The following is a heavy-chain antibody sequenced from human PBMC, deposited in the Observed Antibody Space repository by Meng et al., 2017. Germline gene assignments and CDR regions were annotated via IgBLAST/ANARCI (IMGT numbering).Heavy chain of an antibody. CDR1: GGTFSSYA. Sequence: SVKVSCKASGGTFSSYAISWVRQAPGQGLEWMGGIIPIFGTANYAQKFQGRVTITTDESTSTAYMELRSLRSDDTAVYYCARDRAPYGGGAFDIWGQGTMVTVSS. CDR3: ARDRAPYGGGAFDI. V-gene: IGHV1-69*05. CDR2: IIPIFGTA. D-gene: IGHD3-10*01. J-gene: IGHJ3*02.